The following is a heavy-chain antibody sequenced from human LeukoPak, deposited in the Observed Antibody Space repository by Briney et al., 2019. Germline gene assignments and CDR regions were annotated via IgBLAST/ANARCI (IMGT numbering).Heavy chain of an antibody. D-gene: IGHD3-22*01. Sequence: TSVRVSCKASGFTFTSSAVQWVRQARGQRLEWIGWIVVASGNTNYAQKFQERVTITRDMSTSTAYMELSSLRAEDTAVYYCARDRTGRYDSSGSRRYGMDVWGQGTTVTVSS. CDR1: GFTFTSSA. V-gene: IGHV1-58*01. CDR3: ARDRTGRYDSSGSRRYGMDV. J-gene: IGHJ6*02. CDR2: IVVASGNT.